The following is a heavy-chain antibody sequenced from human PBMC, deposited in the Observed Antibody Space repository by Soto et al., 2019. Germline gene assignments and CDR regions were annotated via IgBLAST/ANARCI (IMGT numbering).Heavy chain of an antibody. CDR2: IYPGDSDT. CDR1: GYSFTCYW. V-gene: IGHV5-51*01. J-gene: IGHJ6*02. Sequence: GESLKISCKGSGYSFTCYWIGWVRQMPRKGLEWMGIIYPGDSDTRYSPSFQGQVTISADKSISTAYLQWSSLKASDTAMYYCARHQGSDVLLWFGELSHYYYYGMDVWGQGTTVTVSS. CDR3: ARHQGSDVLLWFGELSHYYYYGMDV. D-gene: IGHD3-10*01.